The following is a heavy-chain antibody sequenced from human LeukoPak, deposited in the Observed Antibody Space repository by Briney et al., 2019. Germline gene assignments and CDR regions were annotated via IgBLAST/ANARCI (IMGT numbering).Heavy chain of an antibody. J-gene: IGHJ6*02. D-gene: IGHD6-19*01. CDR2: INHSGST. V-gene: IGHV4-34*01. Sequence: PSETLSLTCAVYGGSFSGYYWSWIRQPPGKGLEWIGEINHSGSTNYNPSLKSRVTISVDTSKNQFSLKLSSVTAADTAVYYCARAAVAGPYYGMDVWGQGTTVTVSS. CDR1: GGSFSGYY. CDR3: ARAAVAGPYYGMDV.